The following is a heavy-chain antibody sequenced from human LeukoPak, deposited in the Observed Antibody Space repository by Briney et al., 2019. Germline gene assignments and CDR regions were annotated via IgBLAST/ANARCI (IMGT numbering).Heavy chain of an antibody. CDR2: ISYSGST. CDR3: AYHGSSGWTY. V-gene: IGHV4-39*01. J-gene: IGHJ4*02. CDR1: GGSISSSSYY. Sequence: SETLSLTCTVSGGSISSSSYYWGWIRQPPGEGLEWIGSISYSGSTYYNPSLKSRVTISVDTSKNQFSLKLSSVTAADTAVYYCAYHGSSGWTYWGQGTLVTV. D-gene: IGHD6-19*01.